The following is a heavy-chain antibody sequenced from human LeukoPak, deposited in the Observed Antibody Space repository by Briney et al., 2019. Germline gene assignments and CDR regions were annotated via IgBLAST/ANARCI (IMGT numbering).Heavy chain of an antibody. J-gene: IGHJ4*02. CDR1: GGSISSSSYY. D-gene: IGHD5-18*01. V-gene: IGHV4-39*01. Sequence: SETLSLTCTVSGGSISSSSYYWGWIRQPPGKGLEWIGSIYYSGSTHYNPSLKSRVTISVDTSKNQFSLKLSSVTAADTAVYYCARQGDTAMVYYWGQGTLVTVSS. CDR2: IYYSGST. CDR3: ARQGDTAMVYY.